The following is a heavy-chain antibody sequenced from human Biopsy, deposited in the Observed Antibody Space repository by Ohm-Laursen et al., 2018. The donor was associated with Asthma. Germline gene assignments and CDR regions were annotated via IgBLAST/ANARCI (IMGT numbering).Heavy chain of an antibody. V-gene: IGHV3-53*01. CDR3: ARGDSSNWSHYYFDY. D-gene: IGHD3-22*01. CDR1: GFAVSRDY. CDR2: IYSGGTS. Sequence: LSLTCAASGFAVSRDYMLWVRQAPGKGLEWVSVIYSGGTSHTADSVRGRFAISRDYSKNTLYLQMHSLRAEDTAVYYCARGDSSNWSHYYFDYWGQGTLVTVSS. J-gene: IGHJ4*02.